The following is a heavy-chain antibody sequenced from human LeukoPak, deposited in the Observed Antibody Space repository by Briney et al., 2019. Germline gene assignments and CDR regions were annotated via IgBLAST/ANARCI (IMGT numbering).Heavy chain of an antibody. V-gene: IGHV3-30*02. CDR3: AKDKGSTGYYHDY. Sequence: AFIPYYGSNKTYPASVKGRFTISRENSKKKVYMQMNSLRADDTAVYFCAKDKGSTGYYHDYWGQGNLVTVSS. D-gene: IGHD3-22*01. J-gene: IGHJ4*02. CDR2: IPYYGSNK.